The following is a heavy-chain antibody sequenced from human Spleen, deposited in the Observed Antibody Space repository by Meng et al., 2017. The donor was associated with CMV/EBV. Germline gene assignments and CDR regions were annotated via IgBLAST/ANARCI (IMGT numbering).Heavy chain of an antibody. CDR3: ARAVPAALTVGAFDI. J-gene: IGHJ3*02. CDR2: INPNSGGT. D-gene: IGHD2-2*01. V-gene: IGHV1-2*02. CDR1: GYTFTGYY. Sequence: ASVKVSCKASGYTFTGYYMHWVRQAPGQGLEWMGWINPNSGGTNYAQKFQGRVTMTRDTSISTAYMELSRLRSDDTAVYYCARAVPAALTVGAFDIWGQGTMVTVSS.